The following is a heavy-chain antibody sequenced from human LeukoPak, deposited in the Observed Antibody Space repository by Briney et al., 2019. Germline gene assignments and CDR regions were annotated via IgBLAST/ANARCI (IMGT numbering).Heavy chain of an antibody. CDR1: GFTFSSYG. D-gene: IGHD6-19*01. J-gene: IGHJ3*02. Sequence: PGGSLRLSCAASGFTFSSYGIHWVRQAPGKGLEWVTFIRYAGSNKYYADSVKGRFTISRDNSKNTVYLQMNSLRAEDTAVYYCAKDLSGSGWYDNAFDIWGQGTMVTVSS. V-gene: IGHV3-30*02. CDR2: IRYAGSNK. CDR3: AKDLSGSGWYDNAFDI.